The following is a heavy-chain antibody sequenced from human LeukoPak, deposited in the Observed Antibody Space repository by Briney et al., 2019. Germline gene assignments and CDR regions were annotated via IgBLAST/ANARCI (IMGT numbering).Heavy chain of an antibody. CDR1: RFSLRSYD. D-gene: IGHD6-13*01. V-gene: IGHV3-30*18. CDR2: SSYEESHT. J-gene: IGHJ4*02. Sequence: RAGGSLRLSCAASRFSLRSYDMHWVRQAPGKGLEWLAVSSYEESHTYYTDSVKGRFTISRDNSKNTLYLQMNSLRREDTAVYYCAKDGQLGGSSWFTLYFDYRGQGTLVTVSS. CDR3: AKDGQLGGSSWFTLYFDY.